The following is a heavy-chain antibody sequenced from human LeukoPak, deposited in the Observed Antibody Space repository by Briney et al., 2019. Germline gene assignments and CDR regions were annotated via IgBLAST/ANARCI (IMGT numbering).Heavy chain of an antibody. V-gene: IGHV4-59*12. D-gene: IGHD3-9*01. CDR3: ARDSVLRYFDWFPVWDY. CDR1: GGSISSYY. J-gene: IGHJ4*02. Sequence: PSETLSLTCTVSGGSISSYYWSWIRQPPGKGLEWIGHIYYSGSTNYNPSLKSRVTISVDTSKNQFSLKLSSVTAADTAVYYCARDSVLRYFDWFPVWDYWGQGTLVTVSS. CDR2: IYYSGST.